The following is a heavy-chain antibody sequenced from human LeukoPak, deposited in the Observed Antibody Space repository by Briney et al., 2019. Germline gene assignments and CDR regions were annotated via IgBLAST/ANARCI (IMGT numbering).Heavy chain of an antibody. CDR3: ARHSDGIARRFDY. J-gene: IGHJ4*02. CDR2: IYYSGST. D-gene: IGHD3-10*01. CDR1: GGAISSYY. V-gene: IGHV4-59*08. Sequence: SETLSLTCTVSGGAISSYYWSWIRQPPGKGVEWIGYIYYSGSTNYNPSLKSRVTISVDTSKNQFSLKLSSVAAADTAVYYCARHSDGIARRFDYWGQGTLVTVSS.